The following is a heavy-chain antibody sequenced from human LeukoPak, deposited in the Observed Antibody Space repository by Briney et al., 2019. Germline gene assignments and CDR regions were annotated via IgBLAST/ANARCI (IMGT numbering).Heavy chain of an antibody. J-gene: IGHJ6*03. CDR1: GFTFSSYA. V-gene: IGHV3-23*01. Sequence: GGSLRLSCVASGFTFSSYAMSWVRQAPGKGLECVSAISGSGDSTYYADSVKGRFTISRDNSKNTLYLQMNSLRAEDTAVYYCAKDGGYCSSTSCYESYYYYYMDVWGKGTTVTVSS. D-gene: IGHD2-2*01. CDR2: ISGSGDST. CDR3: AKDGGYCSSTSCYESYYYYYMDV.